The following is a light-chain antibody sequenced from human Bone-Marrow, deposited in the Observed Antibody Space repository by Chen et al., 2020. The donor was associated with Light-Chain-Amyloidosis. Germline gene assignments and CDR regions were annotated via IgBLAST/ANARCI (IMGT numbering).Light chain of an antibody. CDR1: DLPTKY. J-gene: IGLJ2*01. Sequence: SYELTQPPSVSVSPGQTARSTCPGDDLPTKYAYWYQQKPGPAPVLVIHRDTEGPSGISERFSGSSSGTTATLTISGVQAEDEADYHCQSADSSGTYEVIFGGGTKLTVL. V-gene: IGLV3-25*03. CDR2: RDT. CDR3: QSADSSGTYEVI.